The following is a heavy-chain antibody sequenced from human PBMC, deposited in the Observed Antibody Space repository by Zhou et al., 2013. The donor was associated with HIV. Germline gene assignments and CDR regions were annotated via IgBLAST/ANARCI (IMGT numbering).Heavy chain of an antibody. D-gene: IGHD6-13*01. CDR3: ARIPYSSSENTGYYFDY. CDR2: IIPIFGTA. J-gene: IGHJ4*01. CDR1: GGTFSSYA. V-gene: IGHV1-69*05. Sequence: QVQLVQSGAEVKKPGSSVKVSCKASGGTFSSYAISWVRQAPGQGLEWMGGIIPIFGTANYAQKFQGRVTITTDESTSTAYMELSSLRSEDTAVYYCARIPYSSSENTGYYFDYWGQEPWSPSPQ.